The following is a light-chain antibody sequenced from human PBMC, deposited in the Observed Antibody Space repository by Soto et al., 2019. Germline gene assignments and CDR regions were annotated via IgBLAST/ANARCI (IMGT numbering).Light chain of an antibody. CDR3: SLFTSSSTYV. V-gene: IGLV2-18*01. CDR1: SSDVGSYNR. J-gene: IGLJ1*01. CDR2: EVT. Sequence: QSVLTQPPSASGSPGQSVTISCTGTSSDVGSYNRVSWYQQPPGTAPKVIIYEVTNRPSGVPDRFSGSKSGNTASLTISGLQAEDEADYYCSLFTSSSTYVFGTGTKVTVL.